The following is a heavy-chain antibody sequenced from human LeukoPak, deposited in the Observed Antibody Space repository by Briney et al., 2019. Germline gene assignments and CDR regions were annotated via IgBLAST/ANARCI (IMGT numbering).Heavy chain of an antibody. CDR3: TTDPARVVRGLDV. Sequence: GGSLRLSCAASGFTFSNAWMSWVRQAPGKGLEWVGRIKSKTDGGTTGYAAPVKGRFTISRDDSKNTLYLQMNSLKTEDTAVYYCTTDPARVVRGLDVWGKGTTVTISS. CDR2: IKSKTDGGTT. J-gene: IGHJ6*04. CDR1: GFTFSNAW. V-gene: IGHV3-15*01. D-gene: IGHD3-10*01.